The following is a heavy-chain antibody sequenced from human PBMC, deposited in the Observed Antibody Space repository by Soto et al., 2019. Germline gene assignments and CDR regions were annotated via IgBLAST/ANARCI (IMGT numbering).Heavy chain of an antibody. CDR1: GYSFTSYW. Sequence: GESLKISCKGSGYSFTSYWISWVRQMPGKGLEWMGRIDPSDSYTNYSPSFQGHVTISADKSISTAYLQWSSLKASDTAMYYCARHVFTLDRSGYSLEGFDYWGQGALVTVSS. V-gene: IGHV5-10-1*01. CDR3: ARHVFTLDRSGYSLEGFDY. D-gene: IGHD3-22*01. J-gene: IGHJ4*02. CDR2: IDPSDSYT.